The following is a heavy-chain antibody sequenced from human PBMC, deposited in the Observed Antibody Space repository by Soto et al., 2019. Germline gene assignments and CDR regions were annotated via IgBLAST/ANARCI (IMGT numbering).Heavy chain of an antibody. J-gene: IGHJ3*02. D-gene: IGHD6-19*01. V-gene: IGHV1-69*13. CDR3: ARREVAVAGTWAFDI. Sequence: SVKVSCKASGGTFSSYAISWVRQAPGQGLEWMGGIIPIFGTANYAQKFQGRVTITADESTSTAYMELSSLRSEDTAVYYCARREVAVAGTWAFDIWGQGTMVTVSS. CDR2: IIPIFGTA. CDR1: GGTFSSYA.